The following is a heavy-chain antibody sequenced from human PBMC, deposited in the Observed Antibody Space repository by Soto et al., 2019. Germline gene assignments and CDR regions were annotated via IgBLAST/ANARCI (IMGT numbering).Heavy chain of an antibody. V-gene: IGHV3-21*01. CDR2: ISSSSSYI. Sequence: GGSLRLSCAASGFTFSSYSMNWVRQAPRKGLEWVSSISSSSSYIYYADSVKGRFTISRDNAKNSLYLQMNSLRAEDTAVYYCARKEQQLVLYYYYYGMDVWGQGTTVTVSS. CDR1: GFTFSSYS. D-gene: IGHD6-13*01. J-gene: IGHJ6*02. CDR3: ARKEQQLVLYYYYYGMDV.